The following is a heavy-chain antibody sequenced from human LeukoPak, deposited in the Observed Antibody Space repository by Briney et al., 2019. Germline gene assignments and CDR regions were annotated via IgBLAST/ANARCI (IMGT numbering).Heavy chain of an antibody. CDR2: IIPIFGTA. CDR1: GGTFSSYA. Sequence: ASVKLSCKASGGTFSSYAISWVRQAPGQGLEWMGGIIPIFGTANYAQKFQGRVTITADESTSTAYMELSSLRSEDTAVYYCARDLTGYYYYYMDVWGKGTTVTVSS. CDR3: ARDLTGYYYYYMDV. J-gene: IGHJ6*03. D-gene: IGHD4/OR15-4a*01. V-gene: IGHV1-69*13.